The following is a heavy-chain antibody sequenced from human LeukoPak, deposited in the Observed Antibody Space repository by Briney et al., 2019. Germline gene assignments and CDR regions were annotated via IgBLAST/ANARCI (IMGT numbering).Heavy chain of an antibody. D-gene: IGHD2/OR15-2a*01. CDR1: GFTFRSNG. V-gene: IGHV3-33*08. CDR3: ARYTTGHGFDV. CDR2: IWYDGSDA. Sequence: GGSLRLSCAASGFTFRSNGMHWVRQAPGRGLEWVTYIWYDGSDADYADPVKGRFTISRDNSKNTLYLQMNSLRAEDTAVYYCARYTTGHGFDVWGQRTLVTVSS. J-gene: IGHJ4*02.